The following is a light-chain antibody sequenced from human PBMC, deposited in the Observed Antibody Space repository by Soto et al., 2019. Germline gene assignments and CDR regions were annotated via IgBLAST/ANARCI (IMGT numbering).Light chain of an antibody. Sequence: EIVMTQSPATLSVSPGERATLSCRASQSVSSNLAWYQQKPGQAPRLLIYGASTRATGIPARFSGRRSGTEFTLTISSLQSEDFAVYYCQQYNNWPALTFGGGTKVEIK. CDR2: GAS. V-gene: IGKV3-15*01. J-gene: IGKJ4*01. CDR3: QQYNNWPALT. CDR1: QSVSSN.